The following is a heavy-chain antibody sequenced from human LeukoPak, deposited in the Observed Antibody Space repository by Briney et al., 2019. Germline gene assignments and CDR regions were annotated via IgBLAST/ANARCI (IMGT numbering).Heavy chain of an antibody. CDR2: IYYSGYT. J-gene: IGHJ4*02. V-gene: IGHV4-39*01. CDR1: GGSISSSSYY. Sequence: SETLSLTCTVSGGSISSSSYYWGWIRQPPGKGLEWIGSIYYSGYTYYHPSLKSRVTISVDTSKNQFSLRLSSVTAADTAVYYCARYPTAMVSFDYWGQGTLVTVSS. CDR3: ARYPTAMVSFDY. D-gene: IGHD5-18*01.